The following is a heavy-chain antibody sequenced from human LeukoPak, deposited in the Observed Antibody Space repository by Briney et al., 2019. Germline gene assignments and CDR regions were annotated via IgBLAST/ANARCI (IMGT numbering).Heavy chain of an antibody. CDR2: IYYSGST. J-gene: IGHJ4*02. V-gene: IGHV4-59*12. CDR3: ARDLSGSLYFDY. Sequence: SETLSLTCTVSGGSISSYYWSWIRQPPGKGLEWIGYIYYSGSTDYNPSLKSRVTISVDRSTNQFSLNLRSVTAADTAVYFCARDLSGSLYFDYWGQGVLVTVSS. CDR1: GGSISSYY. D-gene: IGHD3-10*01.